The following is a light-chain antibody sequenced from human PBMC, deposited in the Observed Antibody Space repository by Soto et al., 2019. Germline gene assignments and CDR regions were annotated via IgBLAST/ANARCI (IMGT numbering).Light chain of an antibody. CDR2: AAS. CDR3: QQSYTPSRT. CDR1: QSISSY. V-gene: IGKV1-39*01. Sequence: DIEMTQSPSSLSASVGDRVTITCRASQSISSYLNWYQQKPGNAPNLLIYAASTLQSGVPSRFSAYGSETDFTLTISNLQAEDFATYYCQQSYTPSRTFGQGTKVDIK. J-gene: IGKJ1*01.